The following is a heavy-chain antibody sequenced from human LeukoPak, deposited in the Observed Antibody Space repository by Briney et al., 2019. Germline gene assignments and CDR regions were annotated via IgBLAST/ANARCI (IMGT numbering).Heavy chain of an antibody. D-gene: IGHD2-15*01. CDR3: ARDSLVVAAMN. J-gene: IGHJ4*02. Sequence: PGGSLRLSCAASGFTFSSYAMSWVRQAPGKGLEWVSAISSSSSTIYYADSVKGRFTISRDNAKNSLYLQMNSLRAEDTAVYYCARDSLVVAAMNWGQGTLVTVSS. CDR1: GFTFSSYA. CDR2: ISSSSSTI. V-gene: IGHV3-48*01.